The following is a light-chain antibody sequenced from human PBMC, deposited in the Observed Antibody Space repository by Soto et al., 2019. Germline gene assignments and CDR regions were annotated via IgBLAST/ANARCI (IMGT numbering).Light chain of an antibody. CDR2: GAS. J-gene: IGKJ1*01. CDR3: QQYGSSPST. CDR1: QSVRSN. Sequence: EVVMTQSPAILSVSPVERATLSCMASQSVRSNLAWYQQKPGQAPRLLIYGASSRATGIPDRFSGSGSGTDFTLTISRLEPEDFAVYYCQQYGSSPSTFGQGTKVDIK. V-gene: IGKV3-20*01.